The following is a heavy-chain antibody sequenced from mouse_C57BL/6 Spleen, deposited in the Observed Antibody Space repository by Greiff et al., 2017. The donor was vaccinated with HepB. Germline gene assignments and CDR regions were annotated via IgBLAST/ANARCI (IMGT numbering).Heavy chain of an antibody. V-gene: IGHV5-9-1*02. CDR2: ISSGGDYI. J-gene: IGHJ3*01. CDR1: GFTFSSYA. D-gene: IGHD1-1*01. CDR3: TRDWGTTVVEPFAY. Sequence: EVQRVESGEGLVKPGGSLKHSCAASGFTFSSYAMSWVRQTPEKRLEWVAYISSGGDYIYYADTVKGRFTISRDNARNTLYLQMSSLKSEDTAMYYCTRDWGTTVVEPFAYWGQGTLVTVAA.